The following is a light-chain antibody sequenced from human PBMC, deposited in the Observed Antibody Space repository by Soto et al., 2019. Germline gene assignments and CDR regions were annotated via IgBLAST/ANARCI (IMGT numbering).Light chain of an antibody. CDR2: GAS. J-gene: IGKJ4*01. CDR1: QPIRND. CDR3: QQRAVGPLS. V-gene: IGKV3-11*01. Sequence: EVVLTQSPAILSLSPGETATLSCRAGQPIRNDLGWYQQRPGQAPRLLIYGASNRATGIPDRFSGSGSGTDFTLTITRLAPEEFAIYYCQQRAVGPLSFGGGTKVEIK.